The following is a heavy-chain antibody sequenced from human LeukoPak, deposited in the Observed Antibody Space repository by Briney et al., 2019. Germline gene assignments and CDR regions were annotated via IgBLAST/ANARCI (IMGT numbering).Heavy chain of an antibody. J-gene: IGHJ4*02. CDR1: GFTFNSHW. Sequence: PGGSLRLSCSASGFTFNSHWMHWIRQAPGKGLVWVSRINRDGSSTYYADSVRGRFAISRDNAKNTLYLQMNSLRVEDTAVYYCARAGSGEADGGVDQWGRGTLVTVSS. CDR2: INRDGSST. CDR3: ARAGSGEADGGVDQ. V-gene: IGHV3-74*01. D-gene: IGHD6-19*01.